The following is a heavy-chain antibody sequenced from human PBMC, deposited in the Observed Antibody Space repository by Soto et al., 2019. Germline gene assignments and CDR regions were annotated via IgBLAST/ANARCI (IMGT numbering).Heavy chain of an antibody. CDR2: INSDRSST. Sequence: GGSLRLSCEASGFIFSSHWMHWVRQSAENGLVWVSRINSDRSSTSYADSVKGRFTISRDNANNMLYLQMNSLRAEDTAVYYCANGDYGDWVREYFQHWGQGTLVTVSS. J-gene: IGHJ1*01. D-gene: IGHD4-17*01. V-gene: IGHV3-74*01. CDR3: ANGDYGDWVREYFQH. CDR1: GFIFSSHW.